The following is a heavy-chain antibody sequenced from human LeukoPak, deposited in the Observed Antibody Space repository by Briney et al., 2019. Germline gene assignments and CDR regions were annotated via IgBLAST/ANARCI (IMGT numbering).Heavy chain of an antibody. V-gene: IGHV3-74*01. CDR3: ARDRYCSGNGCQDLGY. J-gene: IGHJ4*02. Sequence: PGGSLRLSCAASGFSFSRYSMNWVRQAPGKGLVWVSRININGSSTIYADSVKGRFTISRDNAKNTLYLQMNNLRADDTAVYYCARDRYCSGNGCQDLGYWGQGTLVTVSS. D-gene: IGHD2-15*01. CDR1: GFSFSRYS. CDR2: ININGSST.